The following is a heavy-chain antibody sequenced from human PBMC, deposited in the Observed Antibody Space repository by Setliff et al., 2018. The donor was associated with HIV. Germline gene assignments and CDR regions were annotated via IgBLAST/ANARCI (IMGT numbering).Heavy chain of an antibody. Sequence: KTSETLSLTCTVSGGSINNYCWNWIRHPPGRGLEWIGFIFASGTTKYNPSLQSRVTMSIDTSKNQFSLKLTSVTAADTAVYYCARRIDDSGSFPDKNWFDTWGQGSLVTVSS. J-gene: IGHJ5*02. V-gene: IGHV4-4*09. CDR3: ARRIDDSGSFPDKNWFDT. CDR2: IFASGTT. CDR1: GGSINNYC. D-gene: IGHD3-10*01.